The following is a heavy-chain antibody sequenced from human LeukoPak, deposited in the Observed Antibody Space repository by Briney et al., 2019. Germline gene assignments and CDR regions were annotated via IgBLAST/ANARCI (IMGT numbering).Heavy chain of an antibody. CDR1: GYSISSGYY. D-gene: IGHD3-10*01. Sequence: PSETLSLTCAVSGYSISSGYYWSWIRQPPGKGLEWIGSIYHSGSTYYNPSLKSRVTISVDTSKDQFSLKLSSVTAADTPVYYCARLAPITMVRGVIKGYFQHWGQGTLVTVSS. V-gene: IGHV4-38-2*01. J-gene: IGHJ1*01. CDR3: ARLAPITMVRGVIKGYFQH. CDR2: IYHSGST.